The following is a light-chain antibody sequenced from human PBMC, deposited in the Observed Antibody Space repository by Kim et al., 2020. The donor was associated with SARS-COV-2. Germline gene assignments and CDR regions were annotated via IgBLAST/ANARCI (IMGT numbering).Light chain of an antibody. J-gene: IGLJ1*01. CDR1: KIGGDS. V-gene: IGLV3-21*04. Sequence: SYELTQPPSASVAPGKTARITCGGDKIGGDSVNGYQQKPGQAPVLVISFDADRPSGIPERFSGSNSGNTATLTISRVEAGDEADYYCEVWNGGIEPYVFGPGTKVTVL. CDR2: FDA. CDR3: EVWNGGIEPYV.